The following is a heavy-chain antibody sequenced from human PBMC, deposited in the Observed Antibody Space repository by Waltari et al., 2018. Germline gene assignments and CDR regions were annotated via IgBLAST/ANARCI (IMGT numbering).Heavy chain of an antibody. Sequence: EVQLVQSGAGVKKPGESLKISWEGSGYSFTSYWIGWVRQRPGKGLEWMGVIFPGDSNTKYSPSFRGQVTISADNSITTAYLQWSSLKASDTAIYFCARQPLHSYGIRHFDYWGQGTPVTVS. CDR3: ARQPLHSYGIRHFDY. V-gene: IGHV5-51*01. D-gene: IGHD5-18*01. CDR1: GYSFTSYW. CDR2: IFPGDSNT. J-gene: IGHJ4*02.